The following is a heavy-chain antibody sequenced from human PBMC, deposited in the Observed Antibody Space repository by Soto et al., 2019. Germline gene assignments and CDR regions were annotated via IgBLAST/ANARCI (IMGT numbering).Heavy chain of an antibody. CDR2: MRMKVDNYAT. CDR1: GFIFSDSV. V-gene: IGHV3-73*01. CDR3: ARQGNGTSWFDP. D-gene: IGHD1-1*01. Sequence: EVQLVESGGGLVQPGGSLKLSCAASGFIFSDSVMHWVRQASGKGLEWVGRMRMKVDNYATTYAASVRGRFIISRDDPKNTVYVEMTSLKTEDTDMYYSARQGNGTSWFDPWGQGSMVIVSS. J-gene: IGHJ5*02.